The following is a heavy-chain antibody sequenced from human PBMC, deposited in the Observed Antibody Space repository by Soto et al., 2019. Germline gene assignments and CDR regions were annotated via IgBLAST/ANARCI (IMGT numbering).Heavy chain of an antibody. CDR1: GGTFSSYA. D-gene: IGHD1-26*01. V-gene: IGHV1-69*13. Sequence: GASVKVSCKASGGTFSSYAISWVRQAPGQGLEWMGGIIPIFGTANYAQKFQGRVTITADESTSTAYMELSSLRSEDTAVYYCARDLKGSGSYFVGWFDPWGQGTLVTVSS. J-gene: IGHJ5*02. CDR3: ARDLKGSGSYFVGWFDP. CDR2: IIPIFGTA.